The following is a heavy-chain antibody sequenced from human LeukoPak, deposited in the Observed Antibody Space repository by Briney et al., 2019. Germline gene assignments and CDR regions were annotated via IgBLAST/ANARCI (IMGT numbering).Heavy chain of an antibody. D-gene: IGHD3-10*01. CDR3: AGSGQRY. Sequence: SETLSLTCTVSGGSISSYYWSWIRQPPGKGLEWIGYIYYSGSTNYNPSLKSRVTISVDTSKNQFSLKLSSVTAADTAVYYCAGSGQRYWGQGTLVTVSS. J-gene: IGHJ4*02. CDR2: IYYSGST. CDR1: GGSISSYY. V-gene: IGHV4-59*01.